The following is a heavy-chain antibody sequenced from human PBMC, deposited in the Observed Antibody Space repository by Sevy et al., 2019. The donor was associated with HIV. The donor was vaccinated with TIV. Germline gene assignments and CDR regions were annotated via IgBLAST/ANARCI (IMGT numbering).Heavy chain of an antibody. CDR2: VSYDGRNT. D-gene: IGHD3-16*01. CDR3: AKVGGGTSWAFNYLEY. Sequence: GGSLRLSCVGSGFAFRKFGMHWVRQAPGKGLERLSAVSYDGRNTDYSDFLKGRFTISRDNSKNTLYLDINSLRVEDTAVYFCAKVGGGTSWAFNYLEYWCRGTLVTVSS. CDR1: GFAFRKFG. V-gene: IGHV3-30*18. J-gene: IGHJ4*02.